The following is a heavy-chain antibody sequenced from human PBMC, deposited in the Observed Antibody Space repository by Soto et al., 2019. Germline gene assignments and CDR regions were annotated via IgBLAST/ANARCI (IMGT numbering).Heavy chain of an antibody. CDR3: ARQGMPHHNWFGP. CDR1: GFTFNNYG. CDR2: ISYDGSNK. V-gene: IGHV3-30*03. D-gene: IGHD2-2*01. Sequence: QVQLVESGGGVVQPGRSLRLSCAASGFTFNNYGIHWVRQAPGKGLEGVAVISYDGSNKYYADSVEGRFTISRDSSKNTLYLQLDSLRAEDTAVYYCARQGMPHHNWFGPWGQGTLFTVSS. J-gene: IGHJ5*02.